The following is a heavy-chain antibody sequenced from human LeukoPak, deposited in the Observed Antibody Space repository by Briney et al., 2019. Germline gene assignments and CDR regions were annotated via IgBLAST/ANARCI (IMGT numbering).Heavy chain of an antibody. D-gene: IGHD2-21*02. Sequence: SETLSLTRTVSGGSLSSYYWSWIRQPAGKGLEWIGHIYTSGSTNYNPPLKSRVTMTVHTSKNQFSLKLSSVTAADTAVYYCARGSKPGDCHDYWGQGTLVTVSS. CDR1: GGSLSSYY. J-gene: IGHJ4*02. CDR3: ARGSKPGDCHDY. CDR2: IYTSGST. V-gene: IGHV4-4*07.